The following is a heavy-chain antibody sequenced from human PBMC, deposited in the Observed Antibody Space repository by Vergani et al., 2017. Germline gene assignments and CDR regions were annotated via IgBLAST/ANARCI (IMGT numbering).Heavy chain of an antibody. V-gene: IGHV2-70*15. CDR1: GFSLSTSGMC. D-gene: IGHD4-17*01. Sequence: QVTLRESGPALVKPTQTLTLTCTFSGFSLSTSGMCVSWIRQPPGKALEWLARIDWDDDKYFSTSLKTRLTISKDTSKNQVVLTMTNMDPVDTARYYCALSNTVTHNWFEPWGQGTLVTVSS. CDR2: IDWDDDK. CDR3: ALSNTVTHNWFEP. J-gene: IGHJ5*02.